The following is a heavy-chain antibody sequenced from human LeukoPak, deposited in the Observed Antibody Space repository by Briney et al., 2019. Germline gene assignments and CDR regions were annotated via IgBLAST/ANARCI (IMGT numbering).Heavy chain of an antibody. CDR2: ISSSGSTI. CDR3: ATTRLYSSSWYGGFDY. V-gene: IGHV3-48*03. D-gene: IGHD6-13*01. J-gene: IGHJ4*02. Sequence: GGSLRLSCAASGFTFSSYEMNWVRQAPGKGLEWVSYISSSGSTIYYADSVKGQFTISRDNAKNSLYLQMSSLRAEDTAVYYCATTRLYSSSWYGGFDYWGQGALVTVSS. CDR1: GFTFSSYE.